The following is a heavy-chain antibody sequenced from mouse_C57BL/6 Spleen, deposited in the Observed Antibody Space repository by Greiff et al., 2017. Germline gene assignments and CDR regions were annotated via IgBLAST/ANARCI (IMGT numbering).Heavy chain of an antibody. CDR3: ARHEELSRAMDY. Sequence: VKLMESGAELVKPGASVKLSCKASGYTFTEYTIHWVKQRSGQGLEWIGWFYPGSGSIKYNEKFKYKATLTADKSSSTVYMELSRLTSEDSAVYFCARHEELSRAMDYWGQGTSVTVSS. J-gene: IGHJ4*01. D-gene: IGHD1-1*02. CDR2: FYPGSGSI. CDR1: GYTFTEYT. V-gene: IGHV1-62-2*01.